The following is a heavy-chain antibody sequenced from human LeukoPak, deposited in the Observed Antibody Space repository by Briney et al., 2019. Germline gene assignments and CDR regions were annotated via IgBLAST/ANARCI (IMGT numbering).Heavy chain of an antibody. V-gene: IGHV4-34*01. Sequence: PSETLSLTCAVYGGSFSGYYWSWIRQPPGKGLERIGEINHSGSTNYNPSLKSRVTISVDTSKNQFSLKLSSVTAADTAVYYCARAHSSGWYNWFDPWGQGTLVTVSS. J-gene: IGHJ5*02. CDR1: GGSFSGYY. CDR2: INHSGST. CDR3: ARAHSSGWYNWFDP. D-gene: IGHD6-19*01.